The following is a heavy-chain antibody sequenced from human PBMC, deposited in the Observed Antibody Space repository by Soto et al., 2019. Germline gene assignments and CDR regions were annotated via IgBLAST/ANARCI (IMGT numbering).Heavy chain of an antibody. CDR3: AKEELGGYGGNDAFDI. V-gene: IGHV3-30*18. D-gene: IGHD4-17*01. J-gene: IGHJ3*02. CDR1: GFTFSSYY. Sequence: GGSLRLSCAASGFTFSSYYMSWIRQAPGKGLEWVAVITYDGSNKYYADSVKGRFTISRDNSKNTLYLQMNSLRAEDTAVYYCAKEELGGYGGNDAFDIWGQGTMVTVSS. CDR2: ITYDGSNK.